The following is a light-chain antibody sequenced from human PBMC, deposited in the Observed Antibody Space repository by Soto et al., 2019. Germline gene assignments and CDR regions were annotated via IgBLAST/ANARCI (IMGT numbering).Light chain of an antibody. CDR2: DIS. Sequence: DSQMTQSPSTLSASVGDRVTITCRPSQSISGWLAWYQQKPGKAPKLLIYDISSSESGVPSRFSGSGSGTEFTLAISSLQPDDFATYYCQQYNSYPWTFGQGTKVDIK. CDR3: QQYNSYPWT. CDR1: QSISGW. V-gene: IGKV1-5*01. J-gene: IGKJ1*01.